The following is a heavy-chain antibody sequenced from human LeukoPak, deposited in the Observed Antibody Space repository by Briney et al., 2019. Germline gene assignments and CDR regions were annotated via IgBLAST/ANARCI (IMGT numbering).Heavy chain of an antibody. CDR3: ARALAARSFYFDY. CDR2: INQDGSER. D-gene: IGHD3-10*01. CDR1: VFTFSTYW. J-gene: IGHJ4*02. V-gene: IGHV3-7*01. Sequence: PGGSLRLSCAASVFTFSTYWMSWVRQAPGKGLEWVANINQDGSERYLVDSVKGRFTISRDNGKNSVFLQMNSLRAEDTAVYYCARALAARSFYFDYWGQGTLATVSS.